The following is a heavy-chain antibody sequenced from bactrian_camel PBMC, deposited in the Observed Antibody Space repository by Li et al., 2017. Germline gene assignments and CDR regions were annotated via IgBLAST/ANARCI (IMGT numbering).Heavy chain of an antibody. CDR3: AKTESYGGTWYLEFGY. CDR1: GDGISSYC. J-gene: IGHJ6*01. V-gene: IGHV3S26*01. CDR2: IDRLSST. D-gene: IGHD6*01. Sequence: HVQLVESGGGSVQAGGSLSLSCAASGDGISSYCMAWFRQVPGKEREGVATIDRLSSTSYADSVKGRFTISRDNTKNALCLQLNSLKTEDTAMYYCAKTESYGGTWYLEFGYWGQGTQVTVS.